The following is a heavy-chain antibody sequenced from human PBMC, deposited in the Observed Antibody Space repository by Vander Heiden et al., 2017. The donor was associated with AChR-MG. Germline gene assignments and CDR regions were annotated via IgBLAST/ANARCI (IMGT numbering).Heavy chain of an antibody. J-gene: IGHJ4*02. V-gene: IGHV3-23*01. CDR3: AKRGSCSGTTCYHHFED. D-gene: IGHD2-2*01. CDR1: GFTFSSFG. CDR2: VSTSGTTK. Sequence: EVQLLESGGGLVQPGGSLRLSCAASGFTFSSFGMSWVRQAPGKGLEWVSLVSTSGTTKYYADSVKGQFTISRDNSKSTLYLQMNNLRAEDTAVYYCAKRGSCSGTTCYHHFEDWGQGNLVTVSS.